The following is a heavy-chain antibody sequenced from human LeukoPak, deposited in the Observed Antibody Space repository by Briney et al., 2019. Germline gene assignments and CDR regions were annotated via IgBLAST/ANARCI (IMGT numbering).Heavy chain of an antibody. CDR3: AREGRVSGYDFDC. Sequence: GGSLRLSCAASGFTFSSYWMHWVRQAPGKGLVWVSRINSDGSSITYADSVKGRFTISRDNAKNTLYLQMNSLRVEDTAVYYCAREGRVSGYDFDCWGQETLVTVSS. CDR1: GFTFSSYW. J-gene: IGHJ4*02. V-gene: IGHV3-74*03. D-gene: IGHD5-12*01. CDR2: INSDGSSI.